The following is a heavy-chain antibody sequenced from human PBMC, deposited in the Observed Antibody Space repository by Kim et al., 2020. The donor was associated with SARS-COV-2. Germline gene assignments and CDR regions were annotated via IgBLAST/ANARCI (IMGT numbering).Heavy chain of an antibody. J-gene: IGHJ4*02. CDR3: ARGRTGVNMMVLVILGEESYFDY. D-gene: IGHD3-22*01. CDR2: INHSGST. CDR1: GGSFSGYY. V-gene: IGHV4-34*01. Sequence: SETLSLTCAVYGGSFSGYYWTWIRQPPGKGLEWIGEINHSGSTNSNPSLKSRVIISVDTSKNQFSLRLSSVTAADTGRYFCARGRTGVNMMVLVILGEESYFDYWGQGTLVTVSS.